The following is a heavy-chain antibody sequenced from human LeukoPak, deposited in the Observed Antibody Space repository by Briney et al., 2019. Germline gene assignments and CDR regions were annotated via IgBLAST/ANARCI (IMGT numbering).Heavy chain of an antibody. V-gene: IGHV4-59*01. CDR3: ARDPGCSGGSCPGAFDI. J-gene: IGHJ3*02. Sequence: SETLSLTCTVSGGSISSYYWSWIRQPPGKGLEWIGYIYYSGSTNYNPSLKSRVTISVDTSKNQFSLKLSSVTAADTAVYYCARDPGCSGGSCPGAFDIWGQGTMVTVSS. CDR2: IYYSGST. CDR1: GGSISSYY. D-gene: IGHD2-15*01.